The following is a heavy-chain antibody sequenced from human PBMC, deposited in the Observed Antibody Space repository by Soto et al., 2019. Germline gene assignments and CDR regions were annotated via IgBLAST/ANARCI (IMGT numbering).Heavy chain of an antibody. Sequence: SETLSLTCTVSGGSISSGGYYWSWIRQHPGKGLEWFGYIYYSGSTYYNPSLKSRVTISVDTSKNQFSLKLSSVTAADTAVYYGEGGQRIATTTCCGRGTRVTVSS. CDR2: IYYSGST. CDR3: EGGQRIATTTC. CDR1: GGSISSGGYY. D-gene: IGHD2-21*01. V-gene: IGHV4-31*03. J-gene: IGHJ4*02.